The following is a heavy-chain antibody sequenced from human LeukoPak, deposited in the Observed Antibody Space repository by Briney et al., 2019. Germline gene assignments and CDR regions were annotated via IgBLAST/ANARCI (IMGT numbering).Heavy chain of an antibody. D-gene: IGHD1-26*01. Sequence: ASVKVSCKASGYTFTGYYMHWVRQAPAQGLEWMGWINPNSGGTNYAQKFQGRVTMTRDTSISTAYLELTSLRSDDTAVYYCKVELSRGFDYWGQGTLVTVSS. CDR2: INPNSGGT. J-gene: IGHJ4*02. CDR3: KVELSRGFDY. V-gene: IGHV1-2*02. CDR1: GYTFTGYY.